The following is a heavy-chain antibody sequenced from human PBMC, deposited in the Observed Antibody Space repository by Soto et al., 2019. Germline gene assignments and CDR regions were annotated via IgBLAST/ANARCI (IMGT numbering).Heavy chain of an antibody. CDR1: GYTFTSYG. D-gene: IGHD1-26*01. CDR3: ARDILLRGGSRPIPLDY. J-gene: IGHJ4*02. V-gene: IGHV1-18*01. Sequence: QVQQVQSGAEVKKPGASVKVSCKASGYTFTSYGISWVRQAPGQGLEWMGWISAYNGNTNYAQKLQGRVTMTTDTSTSTAYIELRSLRSDDTAVYYCARDILLRGGSRPIPLDYWGQGTLVTVSS. CDR2: ISAYNGNT.